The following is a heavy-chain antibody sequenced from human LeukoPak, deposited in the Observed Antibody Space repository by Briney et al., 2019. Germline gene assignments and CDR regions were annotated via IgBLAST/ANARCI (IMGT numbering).Heavy chain of an antibody. CDR1: GGSISSYY. CDR3: ARAVYGPNDY. D-gene: IGHD3-10*01. Sequence: SETLSLTCTVSGGSISSYYWSWIRQPPGKGLEWIGYIYYSGSTNYNPSLKSRVTISVDTSKNQFSLRLSSVTAADTAVYYCARAVYGPNDYWGQGTLVTVSS. V-gene: IGHV4-59*01. J-gene: IGHJ4*02. CDR2: IYYSGST.